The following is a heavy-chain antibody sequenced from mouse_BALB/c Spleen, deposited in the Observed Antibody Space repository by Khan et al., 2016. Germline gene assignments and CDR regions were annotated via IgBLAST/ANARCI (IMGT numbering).Heavy chain of an antibody. CDR3: AREVLLRYFDY. CDR1: GYTFTNYG. Sequence: QIQLVQSGPELKKPGETVKISCKASGYTFTNYGMNWVKQAPGKGLKWMGWINTNTGEPTYAEEFKGRFAFSLETSASTAYLQINNLKNEDTATYFCAREVLLRYFDYWVQGTTLTVSS. CDR2: INTNTGEP. D-gene: IGHD1-1*01. J-gene: IGHJ2*01. V-gene: IGHV9-3*02.